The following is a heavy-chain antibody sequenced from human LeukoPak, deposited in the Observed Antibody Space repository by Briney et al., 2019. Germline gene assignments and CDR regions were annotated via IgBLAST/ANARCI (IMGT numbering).Heavy chain of an antibody. CDR3: ARGSVVRVTIPYFDY. CDR1: GYTFTGYY. D-gene: IGHD3-10*01. CDR2: INPKSGGT. V-gene: IGHV1-2*02. J-gene: IGHJ4*02. Sequence: ASVKVSCKTSGYTFTGYYMHWVRQAPGQGLEWMGWINPKSGGTNYAQKFQGRVTMTRDTSISTAYMELSRLRSDDTAVYYCARGSVVRVTIPYFDYWGQGTLVTVSS.